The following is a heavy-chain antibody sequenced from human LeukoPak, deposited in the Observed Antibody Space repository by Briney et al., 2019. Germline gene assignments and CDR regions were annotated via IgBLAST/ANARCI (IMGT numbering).Heavy chain of an antibody. CDR1: GGSFSGYY. Sequence: SETLSLTCAVYGGSFSGYYWSWIRQPPGKGLEWIGEINHSGSTNYNPSLKSRVTISVDTSKNQFSLKLSSVTAADTAVYYCARTKVGATTPYYYYYGMDVWGQGTTVTVSS. CDR2: INHSGST. CDR3: ARTKVGATTPYYYYYGMDV. V-gene: IGHV4-34*01. J-gene: IGHJ6*02. D-gene: IGHD1-26*01.